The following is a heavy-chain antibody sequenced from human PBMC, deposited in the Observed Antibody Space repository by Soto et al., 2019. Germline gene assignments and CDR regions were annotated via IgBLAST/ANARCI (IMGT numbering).Heavy chain of an antibody. Sequence: QVQLVQSGAEVKKPGASVKVSCKASGYTFTSYDINWVRQATGQGLEWRGWMNPNSGNTGYAQKVQDRGTMTRNTSISTAYMELSSLRSADTAVYYCPRDGGSWDNWFDPWGQGTLVTVSS. V-gene: IGHV1-8*01. J-gene: IGHJ5*02. CDR2: MNPNSGNT. CDR1: GYTFTSYD. D-gene: IGHD6-13*01. CDR3: PRDGGSWDNWFDP.